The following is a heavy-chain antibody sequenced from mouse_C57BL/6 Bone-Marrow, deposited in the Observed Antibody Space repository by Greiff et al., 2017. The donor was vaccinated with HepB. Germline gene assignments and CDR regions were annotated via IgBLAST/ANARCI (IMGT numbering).Heavy chain of an antibody. CDR3: ASWGYPAWFAY. D-gene: IGHD2-2*01. Sequence: QVQLKESGAELMKPGASVKLSCKATGYTFTGYWIEWVKQRPGHGLEWIGEILPGSGSTNDNEKFKGKATVTADTSSNTAYMQLSSLTTEYSAIYYCASWGYPAWFAYWGQGTLVTVSA. V-gene: IGHV1-9*01. CDR2: ILPGSGST. CDR1: GYTFTGYW. J-gene: IGHJ3*01.